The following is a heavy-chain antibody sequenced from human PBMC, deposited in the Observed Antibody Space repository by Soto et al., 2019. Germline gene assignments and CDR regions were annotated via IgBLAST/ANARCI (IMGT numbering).Heavy chain of an antibody. CDR1: GFTFSSYA. Sequence: EVQLLESGGGLVQPGGSLRLSCAASGFTFSSYAMSWVRQAPGKGLEWVSVITTSGGGTYYADSVKGRFTISRDNSKNPLYLQMNSLRAEDTAVYYCAKKYMVAASFYYWGQGAPVTVSA. CDR3: AKKYMVAASFYY. J-gene: IGHJ4*02. V-gene: IGHV3-23*01. CDR2: ITTSGGGT. D-gene: IGHD2-15*01.